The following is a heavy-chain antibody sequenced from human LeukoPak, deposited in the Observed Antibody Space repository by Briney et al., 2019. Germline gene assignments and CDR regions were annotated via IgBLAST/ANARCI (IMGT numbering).Heavy chain of an antibody. Sequence: GGSLRLSCADSGFTFSSYWMHWVRQAPGKGLVWVSRINSDGSSTVYADSVKGGFTISRDNAKNTLYLQMNSLRAEHTAVYYCARIIYHGSGSYSGFDLWGQGTLVTVSS. CDR1: GFTFSSYW. CDR2: INSDGSST. J-gene: IGHJ4*02. D-gene: IGHD3-10*01. CDR3: ARIIYHGSGSYSGFDL. V-gene: IGHV3-74*01.